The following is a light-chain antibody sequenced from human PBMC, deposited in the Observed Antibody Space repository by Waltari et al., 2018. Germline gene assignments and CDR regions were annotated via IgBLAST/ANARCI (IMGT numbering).Light chain of an antibody. V-gene: IGKV1-5*03. CDR3: QQYSSSSMFS. Sequence: DIQMTQSPSTMSASVGDRVTITCRSSQSISTLLACFQQKPGNPHKLLIYKTFNLERGVPSRFSGSGSGTEFTLTITSLQPDDFATYYCQQYSSSSMFSFGQGTKLEIK. J-gene: IGKJ2*03. CDR1: QSISTL. CDR2: KTF.